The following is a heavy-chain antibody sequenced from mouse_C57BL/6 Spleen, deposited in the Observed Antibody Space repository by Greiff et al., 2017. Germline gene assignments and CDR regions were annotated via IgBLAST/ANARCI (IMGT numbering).Heavy chain of an antibody. D-gene: IGHD2-4*01. CDR2: IYPGDGDT. CDR1: GYAFSSSW. J-gene: IGHJ3*01. V-gene: IGHV1-82*01. CDR3: ARHYDYGWFAY. Sequence: VQLQQSGPELVKPGASVKISCKASGYAFSSSWMNWVKQRPGKGLEWIGRIYPGDGDTNYNGKFKGKATLTADKSSSTAYMQLSSLTSEDSAVYFCARHYDYGWFAYWGQGTLVTVSA.